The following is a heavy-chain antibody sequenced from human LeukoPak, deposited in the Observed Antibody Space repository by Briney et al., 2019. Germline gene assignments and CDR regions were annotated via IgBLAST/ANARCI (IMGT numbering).Heavy chain of an antibody. CDR1: GYTFTSYY. CDR2: INPNSGGT. CDR3: ARTLGFGELLDY. D-gene: IGHD3-10*01. J-gene: IGHJ4*02. V-gene: IGHV1-2*02. Sequence: ASVKVSCKASGYTFTSYYMHWVRQAPGQGLEWMGWINPNSGGTNYAQKFQGRVTMTRDTSISTAYMELSRLRSDDTAVYYCARTLGFGELLDYWGQGTLVTVSS.